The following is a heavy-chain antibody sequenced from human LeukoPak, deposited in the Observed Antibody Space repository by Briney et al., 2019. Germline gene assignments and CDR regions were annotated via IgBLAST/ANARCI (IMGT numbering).Heavy chain of an antibody. D-gene: IGHD1-26*01. CDR2: IYWNDDK. CDR1: GFSLSTSGMG. CDR3: AHRRQGVGASEFDY. J-gene: IGHJ4*02. Sequence: SGPTLVKPTQTLTLTCTFSGFSLSTSGMGVGWIRQPPGKALEWLALIYWNDDKRYSPSLKSRLTITKDTSKNQVVLTMTNMDPVDTATYYCAHRRQGVGASEFDYWGQGTLVTVSS. V-gene: IGHV2-5*01.